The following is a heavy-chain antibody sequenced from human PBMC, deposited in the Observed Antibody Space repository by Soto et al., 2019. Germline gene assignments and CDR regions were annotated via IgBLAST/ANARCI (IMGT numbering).Heavy chain of an antibody. J-gene: IGHJ4*02. V-gene: IGHV3-15*01. CDR2: IKSKTDGGTT. Sequence: PWGSLRLSCAAAGLTFSNAWMSWVRPAPGKGLEWVGRIKSKTDGGTTDYAAPVKGRFTISRDDSKNTLYLQMNSLKTEDTAVYYCTTGFGYDFWSGSPDDYWGQGTLVTVSS. CDR1: GLTFSNAW. D-gene: IGHD3-3*01. CDR3: TTGFGYDFWSGSPDDY.